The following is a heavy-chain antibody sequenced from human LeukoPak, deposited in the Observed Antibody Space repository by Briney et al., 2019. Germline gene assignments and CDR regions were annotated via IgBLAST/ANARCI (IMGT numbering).Heavy chain of an antibody. V-gene: IGHV3-64*02. D-gene: IGHD4-17*01. J-gene: IGHJ4*02. Sequence: GGSLRLSCAASGFISGDYVMHWIRQAPGKGLEYVSAIRSNGGSTYYADSVKGRFTISRDNSRNTLFLQMDSLKVEDMAVYYCARLYGLEYWGQGTLVSVSS. CDR2: IRSNGGST. CDR1: GFISGDYV. CDR3: ARLYGLEY.